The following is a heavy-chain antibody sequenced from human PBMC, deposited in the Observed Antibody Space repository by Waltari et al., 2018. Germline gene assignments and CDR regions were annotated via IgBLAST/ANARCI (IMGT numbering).Heavy chain of an antibody. CDR1: GFTFSSFW. V-gene: IGHV3-23*04. D-gene: IGHD3-3*01. Sequence: EEQLVESGGGLVQPGDSLRLSCAASGFTFSSFWMNWVRQAPGKGLEWVSAISGSGGSTYYADSVKGRFTISRDNSKNTLYLQMNSLRAEDTAVYYCAKALEWFKIRSQFDYWGQGTLVTVSS. CDR3: AKALEWFKIRSQFDY. CDR2: ISGSGGST. J-gene: IGHJ4*02.